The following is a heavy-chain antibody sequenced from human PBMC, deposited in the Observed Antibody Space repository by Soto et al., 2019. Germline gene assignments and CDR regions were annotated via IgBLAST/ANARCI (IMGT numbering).Heavy chain of an antibody. CDR1: GFTLGDYA. CDR3: TSLYCSSTSCPYGMDV. J-gene: IGHJ6*02. CDR2: IRSKAYGGTT. V-gene: IGHV3-49*03. Sequence: PGGSMRLSCTASGFTLGDYAMSWFRQAPGKWLERIAFIRSKAYGGTTEYAASVKGRFTISRDDSKSIAYLQMISLKSEHTSVYYCTSLYCSSTSCPYGMDVCGQGXTVTVYS. D-gene: IGHD2-2*01.